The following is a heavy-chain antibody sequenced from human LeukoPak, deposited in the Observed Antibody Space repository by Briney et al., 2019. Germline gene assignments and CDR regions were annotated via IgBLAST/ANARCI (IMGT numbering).Heavy chain of an antibody. Sequence: SETLFLTCTVSGGSISSYYWSWIRQPPGKGLEWIGYIYYSGSTNYNPSLKSRVTISVDTSKNQFSLKLSSVTAADTAVYYCAKRQWPTNWFDPWGQGTLVTVSS. CDR3: AKRQWPTNWFDP. J-gene: IGHJ5*02. D-gene: IGHD6-19*01. CDR1: GGSISSYY. CDR2: IYYSGST. V-gene: IGHV4-59*01.